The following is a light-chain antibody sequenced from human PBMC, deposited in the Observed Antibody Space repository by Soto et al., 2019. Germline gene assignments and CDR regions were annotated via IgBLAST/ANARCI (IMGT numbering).Light chain of an antibody. CDR1: QSISSY. Sequence: EIQMTPAPSSLSASVGDRVTLTCRASQSISSYLNWYQQKPGKAPKLLIYAASSLQSGVPSRFSGSGSGTDFTLTISSLQPEDFATYYCQQSYSTPWTFGQGTKVDIK. J-gene: IGKJ1*01. CDR3: QQSYSTPWT. V-gene: IGKV1-39*01. CDR2: AAS.